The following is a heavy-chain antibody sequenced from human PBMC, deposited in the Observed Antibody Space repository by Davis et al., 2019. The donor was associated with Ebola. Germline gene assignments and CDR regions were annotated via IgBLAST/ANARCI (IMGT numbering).Heavy chain of an antibody. Sequence: PSETLSLTCADYGGSFSGYYWSWIRQPPGKGLEWIGEINHSGSTNYNPSLKSRVTISVDTSKNQFSLKLSSVTAADTAVYYCARGATVTPFDYWGQGTLVTVSS. D-gene: IGHD4-11*01. CDR1: GGSFSGYY. CDR2: INHSGST. J-gene: IGHJ4*02. V-gene: IGHV4-34*01. CDR3: ARGATVTPFDY.